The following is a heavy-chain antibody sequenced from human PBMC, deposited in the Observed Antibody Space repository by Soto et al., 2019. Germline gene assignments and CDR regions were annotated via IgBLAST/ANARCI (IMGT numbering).Heavy chain of an antibody. CDR2: MNAGNGNT. D-gene: IGHD1-1*01. CDR1: GYTFTSYA. V-gene: IGHV1-3*01. CDR3: ASSPGGPDGPGDY. Sequence: ASVKVSCKASGYTFTSYAMHWVRQAPGQRLEWMGWMNAGNGNTKYSQKFQGRVTITRDTSASTAYMELSSLRSEDTAVYYCASSPGGPDGPGDYCGQGTLRTVSS. J-gene: IGHJ4*02.